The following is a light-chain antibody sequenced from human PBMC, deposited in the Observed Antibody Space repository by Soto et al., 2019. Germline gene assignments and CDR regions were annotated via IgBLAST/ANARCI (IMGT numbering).Light chain of an antibody. Sequence: EIILTQSPDTLSLSPGERATLSCRASQTVSSNYLAWCQQRPGQAPRLLIYGASTRAAGIPDRFSGSGSGTDFTLTISSLEPEDFAVYYCHQYGDSPQTFGQGTKVDIK. CDR3: HQYGDSPQT. V-gene: IGKV3-20*01. J-gene: IGKJ2*01. CDR1: QTVSSNY. CDR2: GAS.